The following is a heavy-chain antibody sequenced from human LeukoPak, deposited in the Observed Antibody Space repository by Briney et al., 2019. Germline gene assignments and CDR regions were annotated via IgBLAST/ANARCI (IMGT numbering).Heavy chain of an antibody. J-gene: IGHJ4*02. CDR2: IKQDGSEK. CDR3: ARDRWKDSSSFVNY. CDR1: GFTFSSYW. Sequence: GGSLRLSCAASGFTFSSYWMSWVRQAPGEGLEWVANIKQDGSEKYYVDSVKGRFTISRDNAKNSLYLQMNSLRAEDTAVYYCARDRWKDSSSFVNYWGQGTLVTVSS. V-gene: IGHV3-7*01. D-gene: IGHD6-6*01.